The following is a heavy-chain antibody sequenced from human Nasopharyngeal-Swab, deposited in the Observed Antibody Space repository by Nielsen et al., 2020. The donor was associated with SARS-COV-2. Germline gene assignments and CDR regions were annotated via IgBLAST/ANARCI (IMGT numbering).Heavy chain of an antibody. D-gene: IGHD6-13*01. CDR3: ARSIVPGYSSSWAPGIFDY. CDR2: IIPIFGTA. V-gene: IGHV1-69*13. Sequence: SVKVSCKASEGTFSSYAISWVRQAPGQGLEWMGGIIPIFGTANYAQKFQGRVTITADESTSTAYMELSSLRSEDTAVYYCARSIVPGYSSSWAPGIFDYWGQGTLVTVSS. J-gene: IGHJ4*02. CDR1: EGTFSSYA.